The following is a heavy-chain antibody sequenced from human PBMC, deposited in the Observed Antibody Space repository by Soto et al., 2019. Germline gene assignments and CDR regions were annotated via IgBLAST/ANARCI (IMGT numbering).Heavy chain of an antibody. CDR3: ARHGAMITFGGVIPKWEFDY. CDR2: IYYSGST. D-gene: IGHD3-16*02. V-gene: IGHV4-59*08. CDR1: GGSISSYY. J-gene: IGHJ4*02. Sequence: SETLSLTCTVSGGSISSYYWSWIRQPPGKGLEWIGYIYYSGSTNYNPSLKSRVTISVDTSKNQFSLKLSSVTAADMAVYYCARHGAMITFGGVIPKWEFDYWGQGTLVTVSS.